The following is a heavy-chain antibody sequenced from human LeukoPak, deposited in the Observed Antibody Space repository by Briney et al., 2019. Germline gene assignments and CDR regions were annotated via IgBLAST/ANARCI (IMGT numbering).Heavy chain of an antibody. CDR2: MNPNSGNT. V-gene: IGHV1-8*01. J-gene: IGHJ4*02. Sequence: ASVKVSCKASGYTFTSYDINWVRQATGQGLEWMGWMNPNSGNTGYAQKFQGRVTMTRNTSISTAYMELSSLRSEDTAVYYCVRDLTLLRGVAYWGQGTLVTVSS. CDR1: GYTFTSYD. D-gene: IGHD3-10*01. CDR3: VRDLTLLRGVAY.